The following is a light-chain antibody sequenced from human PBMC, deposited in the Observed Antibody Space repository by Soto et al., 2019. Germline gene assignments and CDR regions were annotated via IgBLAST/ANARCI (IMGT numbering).Light chain of an antibody. V-gene: IGLV2-11*01. CDR2: DVT. J-gene: IGLJ2*01. CDR1: SSDVGAYNY. Sequence: QSVLTQPRSVSGSPGQSVTISCTGTSSDVGAYNYVSWYQQHPGKAPKLLIYDVTKRPSGVPDRFSGSKSANTASLTISGLQAEDEADYSCCSYAGTYIFFGGGTKVTVL. CDR3: CSYAGTYIF.